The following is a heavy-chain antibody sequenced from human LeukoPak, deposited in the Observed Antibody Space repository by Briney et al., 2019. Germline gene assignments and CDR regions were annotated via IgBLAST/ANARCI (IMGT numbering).Heavy chain of an antibody. CDR1: GYTFPCYY. CDR2: INPNSGGT. J-gene: IGHJ4*02. V-gene: IGHV1-2*02. D-gene: IGHD4-17*01. Sequence: ASVKVSCQASGYTFPCYYMHWVRQAPGQGLEWMGWINPNSGGTNYAQKFRGRVTMTRDTSISTAYMELSRLRSDDTAVYYCARDGPDYGDYINFDYWGQGTLVTVSS. CDR3: ARDGPDYGDYINFDY.